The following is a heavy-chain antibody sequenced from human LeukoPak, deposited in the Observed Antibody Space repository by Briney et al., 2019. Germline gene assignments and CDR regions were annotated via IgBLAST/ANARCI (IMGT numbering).Heavy chain of an antibody. J-gene: IGHJ4*02. V-gene: IGHV3-49*04. CDR2: IRSKAYGGTT. Sequence: GGSLRLSCTASGFTFGDYAMSWVRQAPGKGLEWVGLIRSKAYGGTTEYAASVKGRFTISRDDSKSIAYLQMNSLKTEDTAVYYCTRVPSIAGDYWGQGTLVTVSS. CDR1: GFTFGDYA. CDR3: TRVPSIAGDY. D-gene: IGHD1-14*01.